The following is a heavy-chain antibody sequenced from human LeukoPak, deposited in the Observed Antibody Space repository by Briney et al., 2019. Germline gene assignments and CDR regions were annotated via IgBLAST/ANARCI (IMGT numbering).Heavy chain of an antibody. V-gene: IGHV4-31*03. Sequence: PSETLSLICTVSGGSISSGGYYWSWIRQHPGKGLEWIGYIYYSGSTYYNPSLKSRVTISVDTSKNQFSRKLSSVTAADTAVYYCASSLRFLEWFPDAFDIWGQGTMVTVSS. J-gene: IGHJ3*02. D-gene: IGHD3-3*01. CDR2: IYYSGST. CDR3: ASSLRFLEWFPDAFDI. CDR1: GGSISSGGYY.